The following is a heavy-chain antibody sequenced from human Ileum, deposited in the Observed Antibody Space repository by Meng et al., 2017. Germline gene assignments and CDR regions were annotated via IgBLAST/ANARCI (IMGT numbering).Heavy chain of an antibody. J-gene: IGHJ5*02. CDR2: IYTSGST. CDR1: GGSISSSY. Sequence: QVHRQQSGPRPVKHPETPSLTCTVSGGSISSSYSRLIRQPAVNGLEWIGRIYTSGSTNYNPSLKSRVTMSVDTSKNQFSLKLSSVTAADTAVYYCARDVVPTVTYYYNWFDPWGQGTLVTVSS. CDR3: ARDVVPTVTYYYNWFDP. D-gene: IGHD4-17*01. V-gene: IGHV4-4*07.